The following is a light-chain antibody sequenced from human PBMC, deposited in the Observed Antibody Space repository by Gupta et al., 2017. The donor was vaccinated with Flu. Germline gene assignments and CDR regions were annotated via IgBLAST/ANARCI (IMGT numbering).Light chain of an antibody. V-gene: IGKV4-1*01. Sequence: DIVMTQSPDSLAGSLGERATINCKSSRTISSSSNYRNYLAWYQQKAGQPPKLLITWASARESGVPDRFSGSGSGTDFSLSINNLQAEDVAIYHCQQYYSDPSFGQGTALEIK. CDR1: RTISSSSNYRNY. CDR2: WAS. CDR3: QQYYSDPS. J-gene: IGKJ2*01.